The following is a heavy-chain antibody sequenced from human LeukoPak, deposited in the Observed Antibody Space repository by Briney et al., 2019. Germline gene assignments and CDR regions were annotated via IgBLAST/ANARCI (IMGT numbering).Heavy chain of an antibody. V-gene: IGHV3-11*01. J-gene: IGHJ4*02. CDR1: GFTLSDYY. CDR2: ISGSGTTK. D-gene: IGHD1-1*01. CDR3: ARPHGTLIASYYFDS. Sequence: PGGSLRLSCAASGFTLSDYYMSWIRQAPGKGLEWVSCISGSGTTKYYTDSVNGRFTISRDNAKNSLYLQMNSLRADDTGVYYCARPHGTLIASYYFDSWGQGTLVTVSS.